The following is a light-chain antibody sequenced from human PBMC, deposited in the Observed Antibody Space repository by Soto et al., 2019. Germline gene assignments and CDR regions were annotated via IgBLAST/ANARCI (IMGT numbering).Light chain of an antibody. Sequence: EVVMMQSPATLSVSPGEGATLSCRASQGIGSTLAWYQHKPGQTPRLLIYDASTRATGVPDRFSGSGSGTDFTLSISRLEPEDFAVYYCQQYGSSPELTFGGGTKVDIK. CDR1: QGIGST. V-gene: IGKV3-20*01. J-gene: IGKJ4*01. CDR2: DAS. CDR3: QQYGSSPELT.